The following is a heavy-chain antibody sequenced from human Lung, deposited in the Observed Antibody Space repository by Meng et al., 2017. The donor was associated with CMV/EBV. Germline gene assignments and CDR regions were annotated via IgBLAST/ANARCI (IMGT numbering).Heavy chain of an antibody. V-gene: IGHV3-30*04. D-gene: IGHD5-18*01. CDR1: GFTLSSYG. CDR2: ISYDGSNK. CDR3: ARDHGYSYGSGWFDP. J-gene: IGHJ5*02. Sequence: SGFTLSSYGMQWVRQAPGKGLEWVAVISYDGSNKYYADSVKGRFTISRDNSKNTLYLQMNSLRAEDTAVYYCARDHGYSYGSGWFDPWGQGTLVTVSS.